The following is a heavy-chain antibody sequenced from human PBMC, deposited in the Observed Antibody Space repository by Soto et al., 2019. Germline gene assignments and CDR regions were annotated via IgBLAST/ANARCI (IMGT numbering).Heavy chain of an antibody. V-gene: IGHV1-3*01. J-gene: IGHJ4*02. CDR1: GYTFTSYA. D-gene: IGHD2-8*01. CDR3: AGPPLGIMGAPDL. Sequence: ASVKVSCKASGYTFTSYAMHWVRQAPGQRLEWMGWINAGNGNTKYSQKFRGRVTVSTDTSITTTYMELSSLTSDDTAVYYCAGPPLGIMGAPDLGGKEPLVTFPS. CDR2: INAGNGNT.